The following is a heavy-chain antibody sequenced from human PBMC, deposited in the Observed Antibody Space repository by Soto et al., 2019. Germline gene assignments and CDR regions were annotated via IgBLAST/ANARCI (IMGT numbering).Heavy chain of an antibody. Sequence: QVQLAQSGGEVKKPGASVQVSCKASGYTFSDYGITWVRVAPGRGLEWVGWISADNGKTNYAQKFEGRLTLTRDTSTATAIMELRSLTSDDSVVYYCARYTGWFDHWGQGTPVIVTS. CDR2: ISADNGKT. V-gene: IGHV1-18*04. D-gene: IGHD2-8*02. CDR1: GYTFSDYG. J-gene: IGHJ5*02. CDR3: ARYTGWFDH.